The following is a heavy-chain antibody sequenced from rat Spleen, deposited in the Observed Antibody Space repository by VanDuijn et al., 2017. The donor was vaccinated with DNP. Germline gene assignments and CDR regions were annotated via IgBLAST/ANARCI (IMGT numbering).Heavy chain of an antibody. CDR1: GFTFRDHN. J-gene: IGHJ2*01. D-gene: IGHD1-4*01. CDR2: IRDDGYST. CDR3: AGRPPPTRGPFDY. V-gene: IGHV5-7*01. Sequence: EVLLVESDGGLVQPGRSLKLSCAVSGFTFRDHNMAWVRQAPKKGLEWVATIRDDGYSTYYRDSVKGRFIISRDNAKSTLYLQMDSLRSEDTATYYCAGRPPPTRGPFDYWGQGVMVTVSS.